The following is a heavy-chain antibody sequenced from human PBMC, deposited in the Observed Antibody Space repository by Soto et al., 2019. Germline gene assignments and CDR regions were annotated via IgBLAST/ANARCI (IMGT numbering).Heavy chain of an antibody. V-gene: IGHV4-31*03. CDR1: GGSISSGGYY. CDR2: IYYSGST. CDR3: ARAGIAVAGNPFDP. D-gene: IGHD6-19*01. Sequence: SETLSLTCTVSGGSISSGGYYWSWIRQHPGKGLEWIGYIYYSGSTNYNPSLKSRVTISVDTSKNQFSLKLSSVTAADTAVYYCARAGIAVAGNPFDPWGQGTLVTVSS. J-gene: IGHJ5*02.